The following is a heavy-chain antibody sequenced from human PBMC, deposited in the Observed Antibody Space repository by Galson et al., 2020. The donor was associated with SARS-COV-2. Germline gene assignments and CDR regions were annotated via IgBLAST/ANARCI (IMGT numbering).Heavy chain of an antibody. D-gene: IGHD2-15*01. Sequence: GGSLRLSCAASGFTFDDYAMHWVRQAPGKGLEWVSLISWDGGSTYYADSVKGRFTISRDNSKNSLYLQMNSLRAEDTALYYCAKARFRYCSGGSCYPALFDYWGQGTLVTVSS. CDR2: ISWDGGST. J-gene: IGHJ4*02. V-gene: IGHV3-43D*04. CDR1: GFTFDDYA. CDR3: AKARFRYCSGGSCYPALFDY.